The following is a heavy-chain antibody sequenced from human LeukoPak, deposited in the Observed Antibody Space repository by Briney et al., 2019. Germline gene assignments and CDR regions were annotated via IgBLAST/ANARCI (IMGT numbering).Heavy chain of an antibody. J-gene: IGHJ4*02. D-gene: IGHD6-19*01. CDR3: ARVSSGRPFDY. V-gene: IGHV1-2*02. CDR1: GYTFTGYY. Sequence: AASVKVSCRASGYTFTGYYMHWVRQAPGQGLEWMGWINPNSGGTNYAQKFQGRVTMTRDTSISTAYMELSRLRSDDTAVYYCARVSSGRPFDYWGQGTLVTVSS. CDR2: INPNSGGT.